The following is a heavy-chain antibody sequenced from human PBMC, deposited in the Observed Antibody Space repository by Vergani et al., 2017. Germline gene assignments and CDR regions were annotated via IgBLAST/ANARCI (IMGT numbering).Heavy chain of an antibody. V-gene: IGHV3-23*04. Sequence: EVQLVESGGVVVQPGGSLRLSCAASGFTFSSYAMSWVRQAPGKGLEWVSAISGSGGSTYYADSVKGRFTISRDNSKNTLYLQMNSLRAEDTAVYYCAKDQGDCSSTSCSYGMDVWGQGTTVTVSS. D-gene: IGHD2-2*01. CDR3: AKDQGDCSSTSCSYGMDV. CDR2: ISGSGGST. CDR1: GFTFSSYA. J-gene: IGHJ6*02.